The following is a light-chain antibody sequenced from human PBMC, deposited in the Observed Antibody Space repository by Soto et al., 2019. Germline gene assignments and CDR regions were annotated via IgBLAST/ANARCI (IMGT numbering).Light chain of an antibody. V-gene: IGLV2-14*01. CDR1: SSDVGGYNY. J-gene: IGLJ2*01. Sequence: QSALTQPASVSGSPGQSITISCSGTSSDVGGYNYVSWYQQHPGKAPKLMIYEVNNRPSGVSNRFSGSKSGNTASLTICGLQAEDEADYYCSSYTSSSAHVVFGGGTKLTVL. CDR2: EVN. CDR3: SSYTSSSAHVV.